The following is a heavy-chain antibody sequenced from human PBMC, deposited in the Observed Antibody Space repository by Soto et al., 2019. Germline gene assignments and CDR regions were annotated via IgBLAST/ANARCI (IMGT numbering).Heavy chain of an antibody. J-gene: IGHJ5*02. CDR1: GGTFSSYA. CDR2: IIPIFGTA. Sequence: QVQLVQSGAEVKKPGSSVKVSCKASGGTFSSYAISWVRQAPGQGLEWMGGIIPIFGTANYAQKFQGRVTITADESTSTAYRELSSLRSEDTAVYYCARCDCTNGVCYARFDPWGQGTLVTVSS. D-gene: IGHD2-8*01. V-gene: IGHV1-69*12. CDR3: ARCDCTNGVCYARFDP.